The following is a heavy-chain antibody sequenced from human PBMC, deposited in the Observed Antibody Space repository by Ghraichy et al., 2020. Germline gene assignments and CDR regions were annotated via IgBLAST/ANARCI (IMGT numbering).Heavy chain of an antibody. CDR1: GGSISSYY. D-gene: IGHD2-8*01. V-gene: IGHV4-59*01. J-gene: IGHJ5*02. CDR3: ARGPPGDIVPSPGWFDP. CDR2: IYYSGST. Sequence: SLTCTVSGGSISSYYWSWIRQPPGKGLEWIGYIYYSGSTNYNPSLKSRVTISVDTSKNQFSLKLSSVTAADTAVYYCARGPPGDIVPSPGWFDPWGQGTLVTVSS.